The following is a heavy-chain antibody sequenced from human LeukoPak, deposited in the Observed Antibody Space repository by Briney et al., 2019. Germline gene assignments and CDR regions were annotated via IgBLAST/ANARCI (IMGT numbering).Heavy chain of an antibody. Sequence: PGGSLRLSCAASGFTFRTYEMNWVRQAPGKAMEWVSSITSSGTYTFYADSVKGRFTISRDNAKNSLYLQMDSLGPEDTAVYYCARDPYSGNYGTYYYYYMDVWGKGTTVTISS. D-gene: IGHD1-26*01. J-gene: IGHJ6*03. CDR2: ITSSGTYT. V-gene: IGHV3-21*01. CDR1: GFTFRTYE. CDR3: ARDPYSGNYGTYYYYYMDV.